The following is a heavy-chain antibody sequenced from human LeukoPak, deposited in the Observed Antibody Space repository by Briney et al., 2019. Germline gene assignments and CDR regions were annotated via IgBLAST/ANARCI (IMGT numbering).Heavy chain of an antibody. CDR1: GFIFSNYA. D-gene: IGHD4-17*01. CDR3: ARDPNGDYIGAFDM. J-gene: IGHJ3*02. Sequence: GGSLRLSCAASGFIFSNYALMWLRQSPGKGLEGVSAIRGSGGGTFYADSVKGRFTISRDNSKNTLYLQMNGLRAEDTAVYYCARDPNGDYIGAFDMWGRGTLVTVSS. V-gene: IGHV3-23*01. CDR2: IRGSGGGT.